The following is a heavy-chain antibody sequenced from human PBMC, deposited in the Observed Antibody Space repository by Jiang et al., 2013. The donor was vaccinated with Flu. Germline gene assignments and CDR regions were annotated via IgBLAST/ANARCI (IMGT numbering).Heavy chain of an antibody. D-gene: IGHD5-18*01. Sequence: KPTQTLTLTCTFSGFSLSSSGVGVGWIRQPPGKALEWLALIYWDDDKRYRPSLKSRLTITKDTSKNQVVLTMTNMDPVDTATYYCAHRKTAMVSIIGAGTTPGTGNYFDYWGQGTLVTVSS. CDR2: IYWDDDK. CDR3: AHRKTAMVSIIGAGTTPGTGNYFDY. J-gene: IGHJ4*02. CDR1: GFSLSSSGVG. V-gene: IGHV2-5*02.